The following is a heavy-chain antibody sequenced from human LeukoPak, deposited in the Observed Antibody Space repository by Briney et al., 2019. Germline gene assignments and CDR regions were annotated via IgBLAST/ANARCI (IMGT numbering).Heavy chain of an antibody. CDR1: GGTFSSYA. V-gene: IGHV1-69*01. J-gene: IGHJ3*02. Sequence: GSSVKVSCKASGGTFSSYAISWVRQAPGEGLEWMGGIIPIFGTANYAQKFQGRVTITADESTSTAYMELSSLRSEDTAVYYCARFLIVVATIIGDYAFDIWGQGTMVTVSS. CDR3: ARFLIVVATIIGDYAFDI. D-gene: IGHD2-21*02. CDR2: IIPIFGTA.